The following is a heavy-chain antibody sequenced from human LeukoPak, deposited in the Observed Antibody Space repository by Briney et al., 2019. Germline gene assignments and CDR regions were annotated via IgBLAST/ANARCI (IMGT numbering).Heavy chain of an antibody. J-gene: IGHJ4*02. CDR1: GFTFSTYW. Sequence: GGSLRLSCAASGFTFSTYWMHWVRQAPGKGLVWVSRIYIDGSSTNYADSVKGRFTISRDNAKNTLYLQMSSLRAEDTAVYYCAREEQQLAYFDYWGQGTLVTVSS. V-gene: IGHV3-74*01. CDR3: AREEQQLAYFDY. CDR2: IYIDGSST. D-gene: IGHD6-13*01.